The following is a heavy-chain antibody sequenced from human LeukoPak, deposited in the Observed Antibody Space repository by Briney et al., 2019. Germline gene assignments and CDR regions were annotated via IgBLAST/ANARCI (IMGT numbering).Heavy chain of an antibody. Sequence: GGSLRLSCAASGFTFSNYGIHWVRQAPGKGLEWVAVISYDGSNQYYADSLKGRFTIPRDNSKNTLYLQMNSLRAEDTAVYYCARRGGSGYDWADGFDIWGQGTRVTVSS. CDR3: ARRGGSGYDWADGFDI. D-gene: IGHD5-12*01. CDR1: GFTFSNYG. V-gene: IGHV3-30*03. CDR2: ISYDGSNQ. J-gene: IGHJ3*02.